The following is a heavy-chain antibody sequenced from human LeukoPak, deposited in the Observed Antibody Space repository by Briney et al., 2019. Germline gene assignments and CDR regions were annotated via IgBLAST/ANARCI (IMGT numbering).Heavy chain of an antibody. Sequence: GGSLRLSCAASGFTFSSYAMSWVRQAPGKGLEWVSAISGSGGSTYYADSVKGRFTISRDNSKNTLYLQMNSLRAEDTAVYYCAKLTGYSSSQPLDYWGQGTLVTVSS. CDR3: AKLTGYSSSQPLDY. CDR2: ISGSGGST. V-gene: IGHV3-23*01. J-gene: IGHJ4*02. CDR1: GFTFSSYA. D-gene: IGHD6-13*01.